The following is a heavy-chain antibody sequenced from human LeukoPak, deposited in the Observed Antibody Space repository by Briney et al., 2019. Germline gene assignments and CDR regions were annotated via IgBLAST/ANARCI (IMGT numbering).Heavy chain of an antibody. D-gene: IGHD6-13*01. CDR2: IYYSGST. CDR1: GGSISSYY. Sequence: SETLSLTCTVSGGSISSYYWSWIRQPPGKGLEWIGYIYYSGSTNYNPSLKSRVTISVDTSKNQFSLKLSSVTAADTAVYYCARGAYSGYVSAAAGTLLPTGYWGQGTLVTVSS. V-gene: IGHV4-59*08. CDR3: ARGAYSGYVSAAAGTLLPTGY. J-gene: IGHJ4*02.